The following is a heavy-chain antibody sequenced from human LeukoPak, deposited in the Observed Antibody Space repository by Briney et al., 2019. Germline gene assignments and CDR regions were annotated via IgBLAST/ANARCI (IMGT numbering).Heavy chain of an antibody. CDR3: ARVYAAFDI. CDR2: IYYSGST. D-gene: IGHD2-8*01. Sequence: SETLSLTCTVSGGSIRSQYWSWIRQPPGKGLEWIGYIYYSGSTNYNPSLKSRVTISVDTSKNQFSLKLSSVTAADTAVYYCARVYAAFDIWGQGTMVTVSS. CDR1: GGSIRSQY. V-gene: IGHV4-59*11. J-gene: IGHJ3*02.